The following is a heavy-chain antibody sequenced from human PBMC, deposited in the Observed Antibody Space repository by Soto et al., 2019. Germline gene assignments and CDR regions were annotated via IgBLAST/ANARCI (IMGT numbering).Heavy chain of an antibody. V-gene: IGHV4-31*03. D-gene: IGHD5-12*01. CDR3: ARAHYSGYDRSNNYYYYGMDV. Sequence: SETLSLTCTVSGGSIGSGGYYWSWIRQHPGKGLEWIGYIYYSGSTYYNPSLKSRVTISVDTSKNQFSLKLSSVTAADTAVYYCARAHYSGYDRSNNYYYYGMDVWGQGTTVTVSS. CDR1: GGSIGSGGYY. CDR2: IYYSGST. J-gene: IGHJ6*02.